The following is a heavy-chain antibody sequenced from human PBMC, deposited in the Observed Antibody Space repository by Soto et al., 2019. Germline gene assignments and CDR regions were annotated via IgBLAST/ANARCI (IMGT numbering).Heavy chain of an antibody. D-gene: IGHD6-6*01. J-gene: IGHJ6*02. Sequence: SETLSLTCTVSGGSISSYYWSWIRQPPGKGLEWIGYIYRSGSTYYNPSLKSRVTISLDTSKNQFSLKLSSVTAADTAVYYCARGSSIAGLYYGMDVWGQGTTVTVSS. CDR3: ARGSSIAGLYYGMDV. CDR1: GGSISSYY. V-gene: IGHV4-59*12. CDR2: IYRSGST.